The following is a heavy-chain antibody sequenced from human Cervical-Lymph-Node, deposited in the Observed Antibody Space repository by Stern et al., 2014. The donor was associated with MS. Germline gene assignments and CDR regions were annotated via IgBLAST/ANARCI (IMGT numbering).Heavy chain of an antibody. J-gene: IGHJ4*02. CDR3: ARARYSSGWSPPYYFDY. Sequence: VQLVQPGAEVKKPGSSVKVSCKASGGTFSSYAISWGRQAPGKGLEWMGGIIPIFGTANYAQKFQGRVTITADESTSTAYMELSSLRSEDTAVYYCARARYSSGWSPPYYFDYWGQGTLVTVSS. V-gene: IGHV1-69*01. D-gene: IGHD6-19*01. CDR1: GGTFSSYA. CDR2: IIPIFGTA.